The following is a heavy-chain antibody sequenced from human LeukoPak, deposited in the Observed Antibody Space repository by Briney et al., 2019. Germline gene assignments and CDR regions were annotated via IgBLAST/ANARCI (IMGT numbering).Heavy chain of an antibody. CDR2: ISSSGSAI. CDR3: ARDFXGXDGXREWLVTGAFDI. D-gene: IGHD6-19*01. V-gene: IGHV3-48*02. CDR1: GFTFNTYS. Sequence: GGSLRLSCAASGFTFNTYSISWVRQAPGKGLEWVSYISSSGSAIYYADSVKGRLTISRDNAKNSLYLQMNSLRDEDTAVYYCARDFXGXDGXREWLVTGAFDIWGQGTTVTVSS. J-gene: IGHJ3*02.